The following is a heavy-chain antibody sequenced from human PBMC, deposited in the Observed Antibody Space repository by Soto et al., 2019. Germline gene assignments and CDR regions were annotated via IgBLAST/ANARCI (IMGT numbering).Heavy chain of an antibody. J-gene: IGHJ4*02. D-gene: IGHD5-18*01. CDR3: AKGDVDTAMVTFDY. CDR1: GFTFSSYG. CDR2: ISYDGSNK. V-gene: IGHV3-30*18. Sequence: QVQLVESGGGVVQPGRSLRLSCAASGFTFSSYGMHWVRQAPGKGLEWVAVISYDGSNKYYADSVKGRFTISRDNSKNTLYLQMNSLRAEDTAVYYCAKGDVDTAMVTFDYWGQGTLVTVSS.